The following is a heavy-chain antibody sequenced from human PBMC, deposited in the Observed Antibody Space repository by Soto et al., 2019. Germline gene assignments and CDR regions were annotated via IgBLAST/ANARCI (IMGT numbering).Heavy chain of an antibody. Sequence: QVQLQESGPGLVKPSETLSLTCTVSGGSISSDYWSWIRQPPGKGLEWIGYIYHSGRANHNPSLKSRVTISIDASKEQFSLKLRSVTAADTAVYYCARWVDRFDWYFDLWGRGTLVTVSS. CDR1: GGSISSDY. D-gene: IGHD3-10*01. V-gene: IGHV4-59*08. CDR2: IYHSGRA. CDR3: ARWVDRFDWYFDL. J-gene: IGHJ2*01.